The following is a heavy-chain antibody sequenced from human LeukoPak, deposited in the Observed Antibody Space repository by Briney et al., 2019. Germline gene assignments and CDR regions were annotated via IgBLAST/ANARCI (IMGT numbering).Heavy chain of an antibody. Sequence: GGSLRLSCAASGFTFSSYSMNWVRQAPGKGLEWVSSISSSSSYIYYADSVKGRFTISRDNSKNTLYLQMNSLRAEDTAVYYCARSEGGTQPWYSYGYTPTPPDYWGQGTLVTVSS. CDR1: GFTFSSYS. J-gene: IGHJ4*02. CDR3: ARSEGGTQPWYSYGYTPTPPDY. D-gene: IGHD5-18*01. V-gene: IGHV3-21*01. CDR2: ISSSSSYI.